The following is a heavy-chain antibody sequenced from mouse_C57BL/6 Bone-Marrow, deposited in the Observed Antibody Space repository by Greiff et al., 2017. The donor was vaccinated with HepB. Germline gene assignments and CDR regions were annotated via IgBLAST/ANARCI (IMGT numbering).Heavy chain of an antibody. Sequence: EVQRVESGGGLVKPGGSLKLSCAASGFTFSSYAMSWVRQTPEKRLEWVATISDGGSYTYYPDNVKGRFTISRDNAKNNLYLQMSHLKSEDTAMYYCARYDDERNWFAYWGQGTLVTVSA. D-gene: IGHD2-4*01. CDR1: GFTFSSYA. J-gene: IGHJ3*01. CDR3: ARYDDERNWFAY. CDR2: ISDGGSYT. V-gene: IGHV5-4*01.